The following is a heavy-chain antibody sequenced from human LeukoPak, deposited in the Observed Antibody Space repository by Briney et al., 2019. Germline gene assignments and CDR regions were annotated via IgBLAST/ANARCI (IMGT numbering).Heavy chain of an antibody. CDR2: IYDSGST. J-gene: IGHJ4*02. CDR3: ARLDYGDDRIFDY. Sequence: PSETLSLTCTVSGGSIRSSYYYWGWIRQPPGKGLEWIGSIYDSGSTYYNPSLKSRVTISVDTSKNQFSLKLSSVTAADTAVYYCARLDYGDDRIFDYWGQGTLVTVSS. CDR1: GGSIRSSYYY. V-gene: IGHV4-39*01. D-gene: IGHD4-17*01.